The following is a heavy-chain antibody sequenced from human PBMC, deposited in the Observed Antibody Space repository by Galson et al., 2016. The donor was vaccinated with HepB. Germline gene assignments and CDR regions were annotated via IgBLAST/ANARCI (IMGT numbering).Heavy chain of an antibody. CDR2: IWPDGSKL. CDR1: GFSFGTYG. V-gene: IGHV3-33*01. Sequence: SLRLSCAASGFSFGTYGMHWIRQTPAKGLECVAVIWPDGSKLLYADSVKGRFTISRDNSKNTLYLQMNSLRVDDTAVYYCSRLEWALGPWFDYWGQGTLVTVSS. J-gene: IGHJ4*02. CDR3: SRLEWALGPWFDY. D-gene: IGHD1-26*01.